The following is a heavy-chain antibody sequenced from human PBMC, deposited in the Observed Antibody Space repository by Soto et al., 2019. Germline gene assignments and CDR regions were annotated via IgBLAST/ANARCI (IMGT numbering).Heavy chain of an antibody. Sequence: QLQLQESGPGLVKPSETLSLTCTVSGGSISSSSYYWGWIRQPPGKGLEWIGSIYYSGSTYYNPSLKSRVTISVDTSKNQFSLKLSSVTAADTAVYYCANCITMVRPPADGQGLADWFDPWGQGTLVTVSS. D-gene: IGHD3-10*01. J-gene: IGHJ5*02. CDR2: IYYSGST. CDR3: ANCITMVRPPADGQGLADWFDP. CDR1: GGSISSSSYY. V-gene: IGHV4-39*01.